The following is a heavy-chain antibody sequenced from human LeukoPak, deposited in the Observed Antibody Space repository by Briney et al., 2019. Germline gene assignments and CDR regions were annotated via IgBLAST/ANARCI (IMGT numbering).Heavy chain of an antibody. CDR3: ARRGIVGAIRGAYYFDY. D-gene: IGHD1-26*01. V-gene: IGHV4-59*08. CDR1: GGSISSYY. CDR2: IYYSGST. J-gene: IGHJ4*02. Sequence: SETLSLTCTVSGGSISSYYWSWIRQPPGKGLEWIGYIYYSGSTNYNPSLKSRVTISVDTSKNQFSLKLSPVTAADTAVYYCARRGIVGAIRGAYYFDYWGQGTLVTVSS.